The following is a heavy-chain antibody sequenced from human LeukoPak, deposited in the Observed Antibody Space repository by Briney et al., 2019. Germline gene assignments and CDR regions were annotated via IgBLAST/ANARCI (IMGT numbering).Heavy chain of an antibody. V-gene: IGHV1-46*01. J-gene: IGHJ4*02. Sequence: ASVNISCKASGYSFTSNYIHWVRQAPGQGLEWMGMIYPRDGSTSYAQRFQGRVTVTRDTSTSTVHMELSGLRSEDTAVYYCARDQEAFDYWGQGTLVTVSS. CDR3: ARDQEAFDY. CDR1: GYSFTSNY. CDR2: IYPRDGST.